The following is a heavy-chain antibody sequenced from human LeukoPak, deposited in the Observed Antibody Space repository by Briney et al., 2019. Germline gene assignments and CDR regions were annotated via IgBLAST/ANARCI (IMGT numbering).Heavy chain of an antibody. Sequence: GRSLRLSCAASGFTFSSYAMPWVRQAPGKGLEWVAVISYDGSNKYYADSVKGRFTISRDNSKNTLYLQMNSLRAEDTAVYYCARDGSGTGSYYDFWSGRPDYWGQGTLVTVSS. J-gene: IGHJ4*02. CDR3: ARDGSGTGSYYDFWSGRPDY. D-gene: IGHD3-3*01. V-gene: IGHV3-30-3*01. CDR1: GFTFSSYA. CDR2: ISYDGSNK.